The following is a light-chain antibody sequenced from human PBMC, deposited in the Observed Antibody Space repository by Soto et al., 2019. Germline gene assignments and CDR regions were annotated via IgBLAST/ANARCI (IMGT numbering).Light chain of an antibody. CDR2: SNN. CDR1: SSNIGSNY. V-gene: IGLV1-47*02. J-gene: IGLJ3*02. CDR3: AAWDDSLSGLNWV. Sequence: QSVLTQPPSASGTPGQRVTISCSGSSSNIGSNYVYWYQQLPGTAPKLLIYSNNQRPSGVPDRFSGSKSGTSASLAISGLRSEDEADYDCAAWDDSLSGLNWVFGGGTKLTVL.